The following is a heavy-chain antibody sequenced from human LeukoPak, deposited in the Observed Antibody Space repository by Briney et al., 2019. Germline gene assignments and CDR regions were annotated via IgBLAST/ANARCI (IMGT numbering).Heavy chain of an antibody. CDR1: GFTLSSYA. CDR3: AREVGYSSSFDY. D-gene: IGHD6-13*01. V-gene: IGHV3-30-3*01. Sequence: GGSLRLSCSASGFTLSSYAFHWVRQAPGKGLEWVAVISYDGSSKYYADSVKGRFTISRDNSKNTLYLQMNSLRSEDTAVFYCAREVGYSSSFDYWGHGTLVTVSS. J-gene: IGHJ4*01. CDR2: ISYDGSSK.